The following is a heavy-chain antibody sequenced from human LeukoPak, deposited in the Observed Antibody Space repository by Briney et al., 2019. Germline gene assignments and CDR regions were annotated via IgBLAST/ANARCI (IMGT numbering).Heavy chain of an antibody. CDR3: ARRGDTGNYNGLFDY. Sequence: PGGSLRLSCVVPGLTFSNYSMNWVRQAPGKGLEWVSSISRSSRYVYYADSVKDRFTISRDNAKKSLYLQMSSLRADDTAVYYCARRGDTGNYNGLFDYWGQGTLVTVSS. V-gene: IGHV3-21*01. CDR2: ISRSSRYV. CDR1: GLTFSNYS. D-gene: IGHD3-9*01. J-gene: IGHJ4*02.